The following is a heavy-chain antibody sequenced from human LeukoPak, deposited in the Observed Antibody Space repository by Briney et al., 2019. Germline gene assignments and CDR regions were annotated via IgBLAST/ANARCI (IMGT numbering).Heavy chain of an antibody. V-gene: IGHV3-21*01. CDR1: GFTFGSYS. CDR3: ARGKVATITSVSYDY. D-gene: IGHD5-12*01. J-gene: IGHJ4*02. Sequence: GGSLRLSCAASGFTFGSYSMNWVRQAPGKGLEWVSSISSSSSYIYYADSVKGRFTNSRDNAKNSLYLQMNSLRAEDTAVYYCARGKVATITSVSYDYWGQGTLVTVSS. CDR2: ISSSSSYI.